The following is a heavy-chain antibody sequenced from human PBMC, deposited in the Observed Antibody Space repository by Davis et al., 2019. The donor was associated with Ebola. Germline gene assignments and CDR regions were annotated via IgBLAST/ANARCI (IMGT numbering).Heavy chain of an antibody. Sequence: SVKVSCKASGGTFSSYTISWVRQASGQGLEWMGGIIPIFGTANYAQKFQGRVTITADESTSTAYMELSSQRSEDTAVYYCARDYYYDSSGYPGNYWGQGTLVTVSS. D-gene: IGHD3-22*01. CDR2: IIPIFGTA. J-gene: IGHJ4*02. CDR3: ARDYYYDSSGYPGNY. CDR1: GGTFSSYT. V-gene: IGHV1-69*13.